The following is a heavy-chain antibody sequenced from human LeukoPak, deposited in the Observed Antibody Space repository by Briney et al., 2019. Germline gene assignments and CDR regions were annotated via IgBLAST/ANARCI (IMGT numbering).Heavy chain of an antibody. CDR3: ARDFYPGYDSSGDY. D-gene: IGHD6-25*01. Sequence: GASVKVSCKASGGTFSSYAISWVRQAPGQGLEWMGGIIPIFGTANYAQKFQGRVTITADESTSTAYMELSSLRSEDTAVYYCARDFYPGYDSSGDYWGQGTLVTVSS. CDR1: GGTFSSYA. CDR2: IIPIFGTA. V-gene: IGHV1-69*13. J-gene: IGHJ4*02.